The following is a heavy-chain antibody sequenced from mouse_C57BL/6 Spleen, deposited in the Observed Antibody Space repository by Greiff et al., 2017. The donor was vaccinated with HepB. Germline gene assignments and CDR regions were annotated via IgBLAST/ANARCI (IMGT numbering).Heavy chain of an antibody. J-gene: IGHJ2*01. Sequence: EVQLQQSGPELVKPGASVKISCKASGYTFTDYYMNWVKQSHGKSLEWIGDINPNNGGTSYNQKFTGKATLTVDKSSSTAYMELRSLTSEDSAVYYCARRTRKLSLDYWGQGTTLTVSS. CDR2: INPNNGGT. CDR1: GYTFTDYY. CDR3: ARRTRKLSLDY. V-gene: IGHV1-26*01.